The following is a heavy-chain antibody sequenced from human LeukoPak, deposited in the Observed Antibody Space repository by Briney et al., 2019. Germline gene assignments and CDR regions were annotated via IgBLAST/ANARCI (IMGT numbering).Heavy chain of an antibody. D-gene: IGHD3-22*01. J-gene: IGHJ4*02. Sequence: SETLSLTCTVSGGSISSYYWSWIRQPPGKGLEWIGYIYYSGSTNYNPSLKSRVTISVDTSKNQFSLKLSSVTAADTAVYYCARDPGYYYDSSYFDYWGQGTLVTVSS. CDR3: ARDPGYYYDSSYFDY. CDR1: GGSISSYY. V-gene: IGHV4-59*12. CDR2: IYYSGST.